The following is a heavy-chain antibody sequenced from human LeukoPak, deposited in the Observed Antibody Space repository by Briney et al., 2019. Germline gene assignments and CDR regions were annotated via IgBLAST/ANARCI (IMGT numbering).Heavy chain of an antibody. CDR1: GGSISSGGYS. CDR3: ARDRTGTTYYYGMDV. J-gene: IGHJ6*02. CDR2: IYHSGST. D-gene: IGHD1-1*01. Sequence: PSQTLSLSCAVSGGSISSGGYSWSWIRQPPGKGLEWIGYIYHSGSTYYNPSLKSRVTISVDTSKNQFSLKLSSVTAADTAVYYCARDRTGTTYYYGMDVWGQGTTVTVSS. V-gene: IGHV4-30-2*02.